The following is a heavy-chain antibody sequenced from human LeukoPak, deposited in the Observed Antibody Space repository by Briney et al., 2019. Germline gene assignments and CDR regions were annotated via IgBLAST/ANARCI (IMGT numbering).Heavy chain of an antibody. CDR2: IYPGDSDT. D-gene: IGHD6-13*01. J-gene: IGHJ5*02. Sequence: GASLQISGKGSGSRFTSDWIGGVRQMPGKGLEWMGIIYPGDSDTRYSPSFQSQVTISADKSISTASLQWSRLKHSDTAMYYCARQKYSSSWYVWFDPCGQGTLVTVSS. CDR3: ARQKYSSSWYVWFDP. V-gene: IGHV5-51*01. CDR1: GSRFTSDW.